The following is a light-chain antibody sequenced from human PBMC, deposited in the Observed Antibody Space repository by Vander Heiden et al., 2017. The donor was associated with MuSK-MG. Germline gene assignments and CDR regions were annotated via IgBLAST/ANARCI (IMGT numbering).Light chain of an antibody. J-gene: IGLJ1*01. CDR3: SSYASSSAL. CDR2: DVI. Sequence: QSALTQPASVSGSPGQSITISCTGTSSDVGGYGYVSWYQHHPGKAPKLILFDVINRPSGVSNRFSGYKSGNTASLTISGLQAEDEAEYYCSSYASSSALFGTGTKVTVL. CDR1: SSDVGGYGY. V-gene: IGLV2-14*03.